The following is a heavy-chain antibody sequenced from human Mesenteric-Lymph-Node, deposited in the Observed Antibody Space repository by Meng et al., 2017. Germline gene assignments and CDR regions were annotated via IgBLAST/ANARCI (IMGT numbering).Heavy chain of an antibody. CDR1: GDSISSINW. D-gene: IGHD3-10*01. V-gene: IGHV4-4*02. CDR3: ARATVTGSGGFDY. Sequence: QVQLQESGLGLVKPSRTLSLTCAVFGDSISSINWWSWVPEHPGKGLEWSGEIYHSGSTNYNPCLKSRVTISVDKSKNKFSLKLSSVNAADTAVYYCARATVTGSGGFDYWGLGTLVTVSS. J-gene: IGHJ4*02. CDR2: IYHSGST.